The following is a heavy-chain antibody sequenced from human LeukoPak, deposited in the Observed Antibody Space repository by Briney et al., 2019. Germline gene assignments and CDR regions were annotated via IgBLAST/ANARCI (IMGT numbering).Heavy chain of an antibody. V-gene: IGHV4-59*01. D-gene: IGHD1-26*01. CDR1: GGSIRSYY. CDR3: ARGTRVGDAFDI. J-gene: IGHJ3*02. Sequence: PSETLSLTCIVSGGSIRSYYWSWLRQPPGKGLEWIGYIYYSWSTNYNPSLKSRVTMSVDTSKNQFALKLSSVTAADTAVYYCARGTRVGDAFDIWGQGTEVTVSS. CDR2: IYYSWST.